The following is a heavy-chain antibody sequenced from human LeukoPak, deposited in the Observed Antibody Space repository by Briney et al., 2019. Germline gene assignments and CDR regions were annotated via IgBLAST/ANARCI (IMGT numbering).Heavy chain of an antibody. CDR2: IYYSGST. CDR3: ARDRVDTAMGTGYYGMDV. Sequence: SETLSLTCTVSGGSISSSGYYWGWIRQPPGKGLEWIGTIYYSGSTYYNPSLKSRVTISVDTSKNQFSLKLSSVTAADTAVYYCARDRVDTAMGTGYYGMDVWGQGTTVTVSS. CDR1: GGSISSSGYY. J-gene: IGHJ6*02. D-gene: IGHD5-18*01. V-gene: IGHV4-39*02.